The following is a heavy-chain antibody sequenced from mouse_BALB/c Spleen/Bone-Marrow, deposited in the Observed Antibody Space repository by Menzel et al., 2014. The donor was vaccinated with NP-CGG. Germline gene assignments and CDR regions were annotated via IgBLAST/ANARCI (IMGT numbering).Heavy chain of an antibody. CDR2: IYPGNVNT. V-gene: IGHV1S56*01. J-gene: IGHJ2*01. CDR1: GYTFTSYY. D-gene: IGHD4-1*01. Sequence: VKLMESGPELVKPGASVRISCKAAGYTFTSYYIHWVKQRPGQGPEWIGWIYPGNVNTKYNEKFKGKATLTADKSSSTAYFLLSSLTSEDSAVYFCAREANWNFDYWGQGTTLTVSS. CDR3: AREANWNFDY.